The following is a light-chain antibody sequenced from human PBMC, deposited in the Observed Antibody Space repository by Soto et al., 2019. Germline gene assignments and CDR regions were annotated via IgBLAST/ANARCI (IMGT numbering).Light chain of an antibody. V-gene: IGLV1-40*01. CDR3: QSYDSSLSGSV. Sequence: QSVLXQPPSVSGAPGQRVTISCTXSSSNIGAGYDVHWYQQLPGTAPKLLIYGNSNRPSGVPDRFSGSKSGTSASLAITGLQAEDEADYYCQSYDSSLSGSVFGGGTKVTVL. J-gene: IGLJ2*01. CDR1: SSNIGAGYD. CDR2: GNS.